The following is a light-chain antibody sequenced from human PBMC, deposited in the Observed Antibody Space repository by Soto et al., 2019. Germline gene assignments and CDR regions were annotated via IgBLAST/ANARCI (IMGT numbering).Light chain of an antibody. J-gene: IGKJ3*01. CDR3: QRYGSSFT. CDR2: AAS. Sequence: EIVLTQSPGTLSLSPGERATLSCRASQSVSNNYIAWYRQKPGQAPRLLIYAASSRATGTPERFSGSGSGTDFTLTISRLEPEDFAVYYCQRYGSSFTFGPGTKVDIK. CDR1: QSVSNNY. V-gene: IGKV3-20*01.